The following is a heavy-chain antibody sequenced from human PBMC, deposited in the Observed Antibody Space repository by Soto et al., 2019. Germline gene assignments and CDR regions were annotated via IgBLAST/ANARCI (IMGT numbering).Heavy chain of an antibody. Sequence: QVQLVQSGAEVKKPGASVKVSCKASGYTFTSYAMHWVRQAPGQRLEWMGWINAGNGNTKYSQKFHGRVTITRDTSASTAYMELSSLRSEDTAVYYCARDTGQWLDPGWFDPWGQGTLVTVSS. CDR3: ARDTGQWLDPGWFDP. D-gene: IGHD6-19*01. V-gene: IGHV1-3*01. J-gene: IGHJ5*02. CDR1: GYTFTSYA. CDR2: INAGNGNT.